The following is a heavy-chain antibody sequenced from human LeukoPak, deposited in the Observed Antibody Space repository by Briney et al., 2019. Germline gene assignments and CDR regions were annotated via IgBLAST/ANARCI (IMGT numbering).Heavy chain of an antibody. D-gene: IGHD5-24*01. J-gene: IGHJ4*02. CDR3: AREETVEMATIH. CDR2: IYYSGST. V-gene: IGHV4-59*01. Sequence: SETLSLTCTVSGGSISSYYWSWLRQPPGKGLEWVGYIYYSGSTNYNPSLKSRVTISVDTSKNQFSLKLSSVTAADTAVYYCAREETVEMATIHWGQGTLVTVSS. CDR1: GGSISSYY.